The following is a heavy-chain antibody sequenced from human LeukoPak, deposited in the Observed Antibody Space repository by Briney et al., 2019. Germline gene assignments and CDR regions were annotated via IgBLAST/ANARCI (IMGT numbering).Heavy chain of an antibody. J-gene: IGHJ4*02. CDR3: ARGGLGPRENFDY. D-gene: IGHD6-19*01. V-gene: IGHV1-2*02. Sequence: GASVKVSCKASGYTFTGYYMHWVRQAPGQGLEWMGWINPNSGSTTYAQKFQGRVTMTRDTSTSTVYMELSSLRSEDTAVYYCARGGLGPRENFDYWGQGTLVTVSS. CDR2: INPNSGST. CDR1: GYTFTGYY.